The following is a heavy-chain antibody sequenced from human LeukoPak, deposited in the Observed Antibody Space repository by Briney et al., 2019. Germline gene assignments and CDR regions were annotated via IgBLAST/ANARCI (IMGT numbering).Heavy chain of an antibody. CDR1: GFTFSSYA. V-gene: IGHV3-48*01. CDR2: ISSSSSTI. CDR3: ARAERGAGDHLY. Sequence: GGSLRLSCAASGFTFSSYAMHWVRQAPGKGLEWVSCISSSSSTIYYADSVKGRFTISRDNAKNSLYLQMNGLRADDTAVYYCARAERGAGDHLYWGQGTLVTVSS. J-gene: IGHJ4*02. D-gene: IGHD7-27*01.